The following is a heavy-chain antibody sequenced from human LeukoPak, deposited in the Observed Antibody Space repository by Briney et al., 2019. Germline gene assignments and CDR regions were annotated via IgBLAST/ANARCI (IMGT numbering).Heavy chain of an antibody. Sequence: ASETLSLTCTVSGGSISSYYWSWIRQPAGKGLEWIGRIYTSGNTNYNPSLESRVTMPLDTSRNQFSLKLRSVTAADTAVYYCARDSGYDLNCFDPWGQGTLVTVSS. CDR3: ARDSGYDLNCFDP. CDR1: GGSISSYY. V-gene: IGHV4-4*07. CDR2: IYTSGNT. D-gene: IGHD5-12*01. J-gene: IGHJ5*02.